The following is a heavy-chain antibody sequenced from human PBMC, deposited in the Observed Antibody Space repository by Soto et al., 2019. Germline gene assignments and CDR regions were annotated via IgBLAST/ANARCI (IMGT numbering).Heavy chain of an antibody. J-gene: IGHJ6*02. CDR3: TRAGCHGGTCCTLVRLRNGMDV. Sequence: QVQLVESGGGVVQPGRSLRLSCAASGFTFSNYAMYWVRQAPGKGLEWVAVISYDGNNKYYADSVKGRFTIPRDNSKITLERQLNGLRAADPAVYYGTRAGCHGGTCCTLVRLRNGMDVWGQGTTVTVSS. CDR1: GFTFSNYA. D-gene: IGHD2-15*01. CDR2: ISYDGNNK. V-gene: IGHV3-30-3*01.